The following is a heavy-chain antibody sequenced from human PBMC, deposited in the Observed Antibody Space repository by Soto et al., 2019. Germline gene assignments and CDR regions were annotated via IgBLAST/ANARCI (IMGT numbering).Heavy chain of an antibody. D-gene: IGHD6-13*01. CDR1: GGSISSSSYY. CDR3: ARPNIAAAGTLVYWFDP. J-gene: IGHJ5*02. CDR2: TYYSGST. Sequence: PSETLSLTCTVSGGSISSSSYYWGWIRQPPGKGLEWIGSTYYSGSTYYNPSLKSRVTISVDTSKNQFSLKLSSVTAADTAVYYCARPNIAAAGTLVYWFDPWGQGTLVTVSS. V-gene: IGHV4-39*01.